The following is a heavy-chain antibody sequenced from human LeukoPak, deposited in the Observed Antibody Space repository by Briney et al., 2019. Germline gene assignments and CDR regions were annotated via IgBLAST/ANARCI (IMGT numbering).Heavy chain of an antibody. V-gene: IGHV4-30-2*01. Sequence: PSETLSLTCAVSGDSISYESYYWNWIRQAPGKGPEWIGNVYRGRTRLNPSYTSRVAISVDMSKSQVSLSLTSVTAADTAIYYCAGEGEYGQSYSWGQGVLVVVSA. CDR1: GDSISYESYY. J-gene: IGHJ5*02. D-gene: IGHD4-17*01. CDR3: AGEGEYGQSYS. CDR2: VYRGRT.